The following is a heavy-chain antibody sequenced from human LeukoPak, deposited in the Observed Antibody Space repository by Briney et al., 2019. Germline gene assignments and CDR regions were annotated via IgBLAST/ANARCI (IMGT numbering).Heavy chain of an antibody. CDR1: GFTFSSYA. J-gene: IGHJ4*02. CDR3: ATPHLSSSSWCY. CDR2: IISGGTT. Sequence: PGGSLRLSCAASGFTFSSYAMSWVRQAPGKGLEWVSTIISGGTTYYADSVKGRFTISRDNSKNTLSLQMDSLRAEDTAVYYCATPHLSSSSWCYWGQGTLLTVSS. V-gene: IGHV3-23*01. D-gene: IGHD6-6*01.